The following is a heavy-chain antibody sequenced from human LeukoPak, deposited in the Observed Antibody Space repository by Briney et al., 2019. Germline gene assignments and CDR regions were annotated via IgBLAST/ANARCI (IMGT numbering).Heavy chain of an antibody. CDR3: ARGPVAVYFDY. CDR2: ISAYNGNT. V-gene: IGHV1-18*01. CDR1: GYTFSSYG. Sequence: ASVKVSCKASGYTFSSYGINWVRQAPGQGLEWMGWISAYNGNTNYAQKLQGRATMTTDTSTSTAYMELRSLRSDDTAVYYCARGPVAVYFDYWGQGTLVTVSS. J-gene: IGHJ4*02. D-gene: IGHD6-19*01.